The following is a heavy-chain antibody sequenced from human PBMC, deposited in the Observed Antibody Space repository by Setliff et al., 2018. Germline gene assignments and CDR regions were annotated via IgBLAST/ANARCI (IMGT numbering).Heavy chain of an antibody. CDR1: RGSISSSNYY. Sequence: SETLSLTCTVSRGSISSSNYYWGWIRQPPGKWLEWIGSIYHRGSTYYNPSLKSGVTISVDTSNNHFSLKLSSVTAPDTAVYYWARRILGAVDGFAIWGRGTMVTVSS. CDR2: IYHRGST. D-gene: IGHD1-26*01. J-gene: IGHJ3*02. CDR3: ARRILGAVDGFAI. V-gene: IGHV4-39*02.